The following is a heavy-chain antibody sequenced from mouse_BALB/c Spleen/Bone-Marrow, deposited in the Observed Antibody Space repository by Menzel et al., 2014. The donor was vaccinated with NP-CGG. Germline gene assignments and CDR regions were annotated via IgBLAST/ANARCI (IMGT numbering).Heavy chain of an antibody. Sequence: EVQLQQSGPELVKPGASVKISCKTSGYTFTEYTMHWVKQSHGKSLEWIGGVNPNNGGTIYNQKFKGKATLTVDKSSSTAYMELRSLTAEDSAVYYCARKDYGYNYVMDYWGQGTTVTVSS. V-gene: IGHV1-18*01. D-gene: IGHD1-2*01. J-gene: IGHJ4*01. CDR2: VNPNNGGT. CDR3: ARKDYGYNYVMDY. CDR1: GYTFTEYT.